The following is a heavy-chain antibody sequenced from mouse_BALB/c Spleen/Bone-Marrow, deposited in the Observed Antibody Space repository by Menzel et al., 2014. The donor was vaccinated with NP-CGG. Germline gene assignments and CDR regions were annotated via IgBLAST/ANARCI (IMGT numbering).Heavy chain of an antibody. Sequence: EVKVVDSGGGLVQPKGSLKLSCAASGFTFNTYAMNWVRQAPGKGLEWVARIRSKSHNYATYYADSVKDRFTISRDDSQSMLYLQMNNLKTEDTAMYYCVRQNYDYAWFAYWGQGTLVTVSA. CDR3: VRQNYDYAWFAY. CDR1: GFTFNTYA. D-gene: IGHD2-4*01. J-gene: IGHJ3*01. CDR2: IRSKSHNYAT. V-gene: IGHV10-1*02.